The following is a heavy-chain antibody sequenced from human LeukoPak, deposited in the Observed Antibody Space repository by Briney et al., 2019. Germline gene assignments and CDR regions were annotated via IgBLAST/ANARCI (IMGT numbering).Heavy chain of an antibody. CDR1: GYTFTSYG. Sequence: GASVTVSCKASGYTFTSYGISWVRQAPGQGLEWMGWISAYNGNTNYAQKLQGRVTMTTDTSTSTAYMELRSLRSDDTAVYYCARDPWEYCSSTSCDSNWFDPWGQGTLVTVSS. J-gene: IGHJ5*02. V-gene: IGHV1-18*01. CDR3: ARDPWEYCSSTSCDSNWFDP. D-gene: IGHD2-2*01. CDR2: ISAYNGNT.